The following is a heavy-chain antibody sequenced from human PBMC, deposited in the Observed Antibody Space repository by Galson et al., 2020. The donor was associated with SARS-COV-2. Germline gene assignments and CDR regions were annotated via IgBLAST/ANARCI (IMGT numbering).Heavy chain of an antibody. CDR3: TRDDFWSVYWRS. CDR2: IRSKAYGGTT. CDR1: GFTFGDYA. Sequence: TGGSLRLSCTASGFTFGDYAMSWVRQAPGKGLEWVGFIRSKAYGGTTEYAASVKGRFTISRDDSKSIAYLQMNSLKTEDTAVYYCTRDDFWSVYWRSWGQGTLVTVSS. V-gene: IGHV3-49*04. D-gene: IGHD3-3*01. J-gene: IGHJ5*02.